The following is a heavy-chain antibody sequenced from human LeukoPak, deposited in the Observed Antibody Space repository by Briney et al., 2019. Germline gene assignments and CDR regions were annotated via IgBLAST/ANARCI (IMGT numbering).Heavy chain of an antibody. J-gene: IGHJ4*02. CDR2: INPSGGST. CDR3: ARDRKQLGRPDY. CDR1: GYTFTNYY. D-gene: IGHD6-6*01. V-gene: IGHV1-46*01. Sequence: ASVKVSFKASGYTFTNYYMHWVRQAPGQGLEWMGVINPSGGSTSYAQKFQGRVTMTRDTSTSTVYMELSSLRSEDTAVYYCARDRKQLGRPDYWGQGTLVTVSS.